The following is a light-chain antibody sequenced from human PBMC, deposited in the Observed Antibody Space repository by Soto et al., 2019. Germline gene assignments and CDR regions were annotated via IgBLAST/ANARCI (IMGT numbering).Light chain of an antibody. J-gene: IGLJ3*02. CDR3: TSYAGSNIWV. CDR2: DVN. CDR1: SSDVGAYNY. Sequence: QSALTQPPSASGSPGQSVTISCTGTSSDVGAYNYVSWYQQYPGKAPKLMIYDVNKRPSGVPDRFSGSKSGKTASLIVAGLEPEDAAYDHCTSYAGSNIWVFGGGTKLTVL. V-gene: IGLV2-8*01.